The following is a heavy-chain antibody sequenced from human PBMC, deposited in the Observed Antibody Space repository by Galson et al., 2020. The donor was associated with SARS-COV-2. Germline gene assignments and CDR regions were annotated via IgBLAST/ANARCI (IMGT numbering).Heavy chain of an antibody. CDR1: GYTFTSYG. CDR2: ISAYNGNT. Sequence: ASVKVSCKASGYTFTSYGISWVRQAPGQGLEWMGWISAYNGNTNYAQKLQGRVTMTTDTSTSTAYMELRSLRSDDTAVYYCARGTYYDFWSGYYKYYFDYWGQGTLVTVAS. D-gene: IGHD3-3*01. CDR3: ARGTYYDFWSGYYKYYFDY. J-gene: IGHJ4*02. V-gene: IGHV1-18*04.